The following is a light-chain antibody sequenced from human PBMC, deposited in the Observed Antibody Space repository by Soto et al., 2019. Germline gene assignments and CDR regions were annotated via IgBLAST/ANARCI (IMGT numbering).Light chain of an antibody. J-gene: IGKJ4*01. Sequence: DIQMTQSPSSLSASVGDRVTITCRASQSISSYVNCYQQKPGKAPKLLIYAASSLQSGVPSRFSGSGSGTDFTLTISSLQPEDFATYYCQQSYSTLLTFGGGTKVEIK. CDR2: AAS. CDR3: QQSYSTLLT. V-gene: IGKV1-39*01. CDR1: QSISSY.